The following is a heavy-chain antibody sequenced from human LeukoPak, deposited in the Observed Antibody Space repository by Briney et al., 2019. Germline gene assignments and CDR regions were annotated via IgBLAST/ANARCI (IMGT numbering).Heavy chain of an antibody. J-gene: IGHJ3*01. CDR1: GVTLSNYS. CDR2: ISGSDNYI. Sequence: GGSLRLSCAASGVTLSNYSMNWIRQAPGKGLEWVSSISGSDNYIYYTDSVKGRFTISRDNAKNSLYLQMNSLRAEDTALYYGAKAHNFYDGNYKCAFDVWGQGTMVTVSS. V-gene: IGHV3-21*01. D-gene: IGHD4-23*01. CDR3: AKAHNFYDGNYKCAFDV.